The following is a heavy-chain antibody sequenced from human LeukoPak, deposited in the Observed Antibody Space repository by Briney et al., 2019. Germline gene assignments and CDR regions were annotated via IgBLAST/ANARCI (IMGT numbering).Heavy chain of an antibody. J-gene: IGHJ6*03. CDR2: INPNSGGT. CDR1: GYTFTGYY. D-gene: IGHD6-19*01. V-gene: IGHV1-2*02. Sequence: ASVKVSCKASGYTFTGYYMHWVRQAPGQGLEWMGWINPNSGGTNYAQKFQGRVTMTRDTSISTAYMELSRLRSDDTAVYYCARSGWPYYYYYMDVWGKGTTVTISS. CDR3: ARSGWPYYYYYMDV.